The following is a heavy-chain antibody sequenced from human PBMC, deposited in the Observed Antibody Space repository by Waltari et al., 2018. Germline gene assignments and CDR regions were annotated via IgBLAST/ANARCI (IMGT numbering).Heavy chain of an antibody. CDR3: AGTRLVLAAAEPLYYMDV. CDR2: ISSSSSTI. J-gene: IGHJ6*03. V-gene: IGHV3-48*04. Sequence: EVQLVESGGGLVQPGGSLRLSCAASGFTFSSYSMNWVRQAPGTGLEWVSYISSSSSTIYYADSVKGRFTISRDNAKNSLYLQMNSLRAEDTAVYYCAGTRLVLAAAEPLYYMDVWGKGTTVTVSS. D-gene: IGHD6-13*01. CDR1: GFTFSSYS.